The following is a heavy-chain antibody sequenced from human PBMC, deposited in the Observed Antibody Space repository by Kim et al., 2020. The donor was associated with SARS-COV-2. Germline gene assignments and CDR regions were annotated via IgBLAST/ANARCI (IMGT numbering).Heavy chain of an antibody. CDR2: IYYSGST. CDR1: GGSISSYY. CDR3: ARDHGDPATTVTTSKHYYYGMDV. J-gene: IGHJ6*02. D-gene: IGHD4-17*01. V-gene: IGHV4-59*13. Sequence: SETLSLTCTVSGGSISSYYWSWIRQPPGKGLEWIGYIYYSGSTNYNPSLKSRVTISVDTSKNQFSLKLSSVTAADTAVYYCARDHGDPATTVTTSKHYYYGMDVWGQGTTVTVSS.